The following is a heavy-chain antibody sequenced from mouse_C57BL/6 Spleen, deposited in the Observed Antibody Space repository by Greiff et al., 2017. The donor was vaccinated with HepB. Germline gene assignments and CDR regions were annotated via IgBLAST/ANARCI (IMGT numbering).Heavy chain of an antibody. V-gene: IGHV2-6-1*01. D-gene: IGHD4-1*01. CDR2: IWSDGST. CDR3: ARHNLGRGYAMDY. J-gene: IGHJ4*01. CDR1: GFSLTSYG. Sequence: VQLQESGPGLVAPSQSLSITCTVSGFSLTSYGVHWVRQPPGKGLEWLVVIWSDGSTTYNSALKSRLSISKDNSKSQVFLKMNSLQTDDTAMYYCARHNLGRGYAMDYWGQGTSVTVSS.